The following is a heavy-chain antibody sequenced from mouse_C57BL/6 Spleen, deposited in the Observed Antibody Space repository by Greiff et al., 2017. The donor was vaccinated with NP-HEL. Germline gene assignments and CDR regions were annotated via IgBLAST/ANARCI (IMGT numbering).Heavy chain of an antibody. Sequence: EVQLVESGGGLVKPGGSLKLSCAASGFTFSSYAMSWVRQTPEKRLEWVATISDGGSYTYYPDNVKGRFTISRDNAKNNLYLQMSHLKSEDTAMYYCARDPEGENYFDYWGQGTTLTVSS. CDR1: GFTFSSYA. D-gene: IGHD3-3*01. V-gene: IGHV5-4*01. CDR3: ARDPEGENYFDY. CDR2: ISDGGSYT. J-gene: IGHJ2*01.